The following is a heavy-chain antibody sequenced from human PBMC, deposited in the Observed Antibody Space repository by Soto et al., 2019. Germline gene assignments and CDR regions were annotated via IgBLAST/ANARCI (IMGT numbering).Heavy chain of an antibody. V-gene: IGHV3-48*03. Sequence: LRLSCAASGFTFSSYEMNWVRQAPGKGLEWVSYISSSGSTIYYADSVKGRFTISRDNAKNSLYLQMNSLRAEDTAVYYCATYSDKGDYYGMDVWGQGTTVTVSS. CDR3: ATYSDKGDYYGMDV. J-gene: IGHJ6*02. CDR1: GFTFSSYE. D-gene: IGHD2-15*01. CDR2: ISSSGSTI.